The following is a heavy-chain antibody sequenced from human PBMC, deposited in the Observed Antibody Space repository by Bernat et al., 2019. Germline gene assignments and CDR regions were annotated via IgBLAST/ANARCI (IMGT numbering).Heavy chain of an antibody. CDR3: ARAGSETTNYYYYYYMDV. CDR2: IIPIFGTA. V-gene: IGHV1-69*01. CDR1: GGTFSSYA. J-gene: IGHJ6*03. Sequence: QVQLVQSGAEVKKPGSSVKVSCKASGGTFSSYAISWVRQAPGQGLEWMGGIIPIFGTANYAQKLQGRVTITADESTSNDYMELSSLRSEDTVVYYCARAGSETTNYYYYYYMDVWGKGTTVTVSS. D-gene: IGHD1-7*01.